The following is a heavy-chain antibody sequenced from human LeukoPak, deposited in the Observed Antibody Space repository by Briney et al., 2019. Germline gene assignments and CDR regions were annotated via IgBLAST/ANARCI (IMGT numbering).Heavy chain of an antibody. J-gene: IGHJ4*02. CDR3: ARDRDSSSWSSRRVGDYFDY. V-gene: IGHV3-21*01. D-gene: IGHD6-13*01. CDR2: ISSSSLSYI. CDR1: GFTFNSYS. Sequence: GGSLRLSCAASGFTFNSYSMNWVRQAPGKGLEWVSSISSSSLSYIYYADSVKGRFTIFRDNAKNSLYLQMNSLGAEDTAVYYCARDRDSSSWSSRRVGDYFDYWGQGTLVTVSS.